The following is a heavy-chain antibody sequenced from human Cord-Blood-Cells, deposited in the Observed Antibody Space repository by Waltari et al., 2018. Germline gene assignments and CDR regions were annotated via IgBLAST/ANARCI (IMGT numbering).Heavy chain of an antibody. Sequence: QVQLVESGGGVVQPGRSLRLSCAASGFTFSSYGMHWVRQAPGKGLEWVAVITEDGSNIYDADSVEGRFTISRDNSQTTLYLQMNSRRAEDTAVYYCAKGVVNLNFDYWGQGTLVTVSS. CDR1: GFTFSSYG. J-gene: IGHJ4*02. D-gene: IGHD3-3*01. CDR3: AKGVVNLNFDY. V-gene: IGHV3-30*18. CDR2: ITEDGSNI.